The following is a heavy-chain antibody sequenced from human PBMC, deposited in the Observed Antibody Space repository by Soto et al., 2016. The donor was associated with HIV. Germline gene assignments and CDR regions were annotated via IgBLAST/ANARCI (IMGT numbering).Heavy chain of an antibody. V-gene: IGHV3-30*18. Sequence: AASGFTFNTYVMHWVRQAPGKGLEWVAVIWYDGNNKYYVDFVKGRFTISRDNSKNTLYLQMNSLRIEDTAMYYCAKGDNYYDSSGYYYGYFDSWGQGTLVTVSS. CDR3: AKGDNYYDSSGYYYGYFDS. D-gene: IGHD3-22*01. J-gene: IGHJ4*02. CDR2: IWYDGNNK. CDR1: GFTFNTYV.